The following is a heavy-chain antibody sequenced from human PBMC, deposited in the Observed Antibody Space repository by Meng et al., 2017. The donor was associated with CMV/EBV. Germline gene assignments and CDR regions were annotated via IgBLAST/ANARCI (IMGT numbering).Heavy chain of an antibody. J-gene: IGHJ4*02. CDR3: ARDLGLGSGSYYNTHGY. CDR2: INHSGST. Sequence: GGSFSGYYWSWIRQPPGKGLEWIGEINHSGSTNYNPSLKSRVTISVDTSKNQFSLKLSSVTAADTAVYYCARDLGLGSGSYYNTHGYWGQGTLVTVSS. D-gene: IGHD3-10*01. CDR1: GGSFSGYY. V-gene: IGHV4-34*01.